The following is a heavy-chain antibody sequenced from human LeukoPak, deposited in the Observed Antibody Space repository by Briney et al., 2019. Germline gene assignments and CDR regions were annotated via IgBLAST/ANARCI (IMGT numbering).Heavy chain of an antibody. V-gene: IGHV5-51*01. CDR2: IYPGDSDT. CDR3: ARQGVKGIAAAGTIDY. Sequence: GESLKISCKGSGYSFTSYWIGWVRQMPGKGLEWMGIIYPGDSDTRYSPSFQGQVTISADKSISTAYLQWSSLKASDTAMYYCARQGVKGIAAAGTIDYWGQGTLVTVSS. CDR1: GYSFTSYW. J-gene: IGHJ4*02. D-gene: IGHD6-13*01.